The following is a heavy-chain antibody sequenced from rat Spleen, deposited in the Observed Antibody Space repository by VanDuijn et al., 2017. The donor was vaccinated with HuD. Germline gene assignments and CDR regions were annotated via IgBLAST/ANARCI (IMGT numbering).Heavy chain of an antibody. CDR3: ATQTSSSRGDY. CDR1: GFTFSDYA. D-gene: IGHD1-4*01. CDR2: IIYDGSST. V-gene: IGHV5S10*01. J-gene: IGHJ2*01. Sequence: EVQLVESGGGLVQPGNSLKLSCAASGFTFSDYAMAWVRQSPKKGLEWVATIIYDGSSTYYRDSVKGRFTISRDNAKSTLYLQMDSLRSEDTATYYCATQTSSSRGDYWGQGVMVTVSS.